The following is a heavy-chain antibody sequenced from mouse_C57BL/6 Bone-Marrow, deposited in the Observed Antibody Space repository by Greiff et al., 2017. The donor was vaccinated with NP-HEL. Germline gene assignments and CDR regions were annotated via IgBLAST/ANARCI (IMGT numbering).Heavy chain of an antibody. CDR1: GYSFTGYY. CDR2: INPSTGGT. CDR3: ARTVYYYGSPAY. V-gene: IGHV1-42*01. Sequence: EVQLQQSGPELVKPGASVKISCKASGYSFTGYYMNWVKQSPEKSLEWIGEINPSTGGTTYNQKFKAKATLTVDKSSSTAYMQLKSLTSEDSAVYYCARTVYYYGSPAYWGQGTLVTVSA. J-gene: IGHJ3*01. D-gene: IGHD1-1*01.